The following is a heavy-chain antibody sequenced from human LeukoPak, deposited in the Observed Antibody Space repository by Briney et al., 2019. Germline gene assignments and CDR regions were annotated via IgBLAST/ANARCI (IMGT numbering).Heavy chain of an antibody. CDR1: GGSISSYY. Sequence: SETLSLTCTVSGGSISSYYWSWIRQPPGKGLEWIGYIYYSGSTNYNPSLKSRVTMSVDTSKNQFSLKLSSVTAADTAVYYCAAVGGSGGFGAFDIWGQGTMVTVSS. CDR2: IYYSGST. CDR3: AAVGGSGGFGAFDI. V-gene: IGHV4-59*01. D-gene: IGHD3-16*01. J-gene: IGHJ3*02.